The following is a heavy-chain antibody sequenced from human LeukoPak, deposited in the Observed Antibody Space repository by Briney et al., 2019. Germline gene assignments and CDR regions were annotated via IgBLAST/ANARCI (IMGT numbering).Heavy chain of an antibody. CDR2: IYHSGST. CDR3: ASVDTAMVNDY. Sequence: SQTLSLTCAVSGGSISSGGYSWSWIRQPPGKGLEWIGYIYHSGSTYYNPSLKSRVTISVDRSKNQFPLKLSSVTAADTAVYYCASVDTAMVNDYWGQGTLVTVSS. V-gene: IGHV4-30-2*01. CDR1: GGSISSGGYS. D-gene: IGHD5-18*01. J-gene: IGHJ4*02.